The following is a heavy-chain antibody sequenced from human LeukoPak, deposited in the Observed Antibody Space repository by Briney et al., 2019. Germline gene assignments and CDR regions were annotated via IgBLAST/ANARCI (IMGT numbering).Heavy chain of an antibody. J-gene: IGHJ2*01. D-gene: IGHD5-24*01. CDR1: GFNFDDYA. CDR2: INWKTGNG. Sequence: GRSLRLSCAVSGFNFDDYAMHWVRQAPGGGLEWVSGINWKTGNGIYADSVKGRFTISRDNAKNSLYLQMSSLRAEDTALYYCTRRAARWQFDLWGRGTLLTVSS. V-gene: IGHV3-9*01. CDR3: TRRAARWQFDL.